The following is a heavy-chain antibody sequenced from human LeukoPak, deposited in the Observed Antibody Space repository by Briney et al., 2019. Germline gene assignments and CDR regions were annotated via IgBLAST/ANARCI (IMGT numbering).Heavy chain of an antibody. CDR1: GFSFSSHW. J-gene: IGHJ4*02. CDR3: ARVDYGGNSKGNDY. D-gene: IGHD4-23*01. Sequence: GSLRLSCAASGFSFSSHWMSWVRQAPGKGLEWVANIKQDGSEKYYVDSVKGRFTISRDNSKNTLYLQMNSLRAEDTAVYYCARVDYGGNSKGNDYWGQGTLVTVSS. V-gene: IGHV3-7*03. CDR2: IKQDGSEK.